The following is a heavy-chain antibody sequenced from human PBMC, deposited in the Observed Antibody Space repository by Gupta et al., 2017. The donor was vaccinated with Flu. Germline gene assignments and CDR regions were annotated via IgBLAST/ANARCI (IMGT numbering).Heavy chain of an antibody. J-gene: IGHJ4*02. Sequence: DINWVRQATGQGLEWMGWMTPDSGFTGYAQKFRDRMTMTRNMSTFTAYMELTSLSPEYTAVYFCARWYTSSDWGQGSLVTVSS. D-gene: IGHD1-20*01. V-gene: IGHV1-8*01. CDR1: D. CDR3: ARWYTSSD. CDR2: MTPDSGFT.